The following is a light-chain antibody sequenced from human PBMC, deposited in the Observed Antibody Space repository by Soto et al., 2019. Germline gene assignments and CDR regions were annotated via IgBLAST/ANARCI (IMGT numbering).Light chain of an antibody. CDR3: QQDGTSPWT. CDR1: QSVSSNY. Sequence: EIVLTQSPGTLSLFPGERATLSCRATQSVSSNYLAWYQQKPGQAPRLLIYVASSRATGIPDRFSGSGSGTDSTLTISRLEPEDFAVYYCQQDGTSPWTFGQGTKVEIK. V-gene: IGKV3-20*01. CDR2: VAS. J-gene: IGKJ1*01.